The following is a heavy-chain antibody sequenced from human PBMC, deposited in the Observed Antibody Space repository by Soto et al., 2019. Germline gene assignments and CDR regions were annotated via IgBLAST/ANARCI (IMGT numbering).Heavy chain of an antibody. CDR2: IYHSGST. CDR1: GYSISSGYY. V-gene: IGHV4-38-2*01. D-gene: IGHD1-7*01. CDR3: ARGGWNYIGAFDI. J-gene: IGHJ3*02. Sequence: SETLSLTCAVSGYSISSGYYWGWIRQPPGKGLEWIGSIYHSGSTYYNPSLKSRVTISVDTSMNQFSLKLSSVTAADTAVYYCARGGWNYIGAFDIWGQGTMVTVSS.